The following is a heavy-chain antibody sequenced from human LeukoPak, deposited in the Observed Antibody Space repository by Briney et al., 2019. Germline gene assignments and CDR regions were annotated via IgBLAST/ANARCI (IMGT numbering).Heavy chain of an antibody. V-gene: IGHV4-4*02. D-gene: IGHD3-9*01. CDR3: ASHRGYYDILTGYSPRGWFDP. J-gene: IGHJ5*02. Sequence: SETLSLTCAVSGGSISSSNWWSWIRQPPGKGLEWIGEIYHSGSTNYNPSLKSRVTISVDTSKNQFSLKLSSVTAADTAVYYCASHRGYYDILTGYSPRGWFDPWGQGTLVTVSS. CDR1: GGSISSSNW. CDR2: IYHSGST.